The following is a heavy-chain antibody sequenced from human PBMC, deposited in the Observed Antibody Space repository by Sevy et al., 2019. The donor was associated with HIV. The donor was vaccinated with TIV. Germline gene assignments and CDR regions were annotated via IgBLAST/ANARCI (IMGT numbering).Heavy chain of an antibody. J-gene: IGHJ6*02. D-gene: IGHD5-18*01. V-gene: IGHV1-2*07. CDR3: ARARRVTTVYYYYGMDV. Sequence: ASVKVSCKASGYSFTDYYMHWVRQAPGQGLEWMAWINPKNDVTNYGHKFQGRVTMTRDTSTSTAYMELTRLRSDDTAVSYCARARRVTTVYYYYGMDVWGQGTTVTVSS. CDR2: INPKNDVT. CDR1: GYSFTDYY.